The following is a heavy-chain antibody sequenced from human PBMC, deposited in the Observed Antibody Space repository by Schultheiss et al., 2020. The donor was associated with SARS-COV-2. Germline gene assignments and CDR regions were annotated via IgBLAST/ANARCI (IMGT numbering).Heavy chain of an antibody. CDR2: ISGSGGST. CDR3: AKDHAYYDFWSGRDLNYYYYYGMDV. D-gene: IGHD3-3*01. V-gene: IGHV3-23*01. Sequence: GGSLRLSCAASGFTFSSYAMSWVRQAPGKGLEWVSAISGSGGSTYYADSVKGRFTISRDNSKNTLYLQMNSLRAEDTAVYYCAKDHAYYDFWSGRDLNYYYYYGMDVWGQGTTVTVSS. CDR1: GFTFSSYA. J-gene: IGHJ6*02.